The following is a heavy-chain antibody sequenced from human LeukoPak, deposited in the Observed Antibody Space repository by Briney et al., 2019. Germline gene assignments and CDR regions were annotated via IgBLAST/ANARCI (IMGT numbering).Heavy chain of an antibody. CDR1: GYSISSSSYY. V-gene: IGHV4-39*07. CDR3: ARSSWPYYYMDV. J-gene: IGHJ6*03. D-gene: IGHD6-13*01. CDR2: IYYSGST. Sequence: PSETLSLTCTVFGYSISSSSYYWGWIRQPPGKGLEWIGSIYYSGSTYYNPSLKSRVTISVDTSKNQFSLKLSSVTAADTAVYYCARSSWPYYYMDVWGKGTTVTVSS.